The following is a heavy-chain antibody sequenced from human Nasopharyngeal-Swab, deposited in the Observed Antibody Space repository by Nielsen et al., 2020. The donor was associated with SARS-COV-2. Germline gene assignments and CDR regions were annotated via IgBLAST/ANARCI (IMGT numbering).Heavy chain of an antibody. D-gene: IGHD3-3*01. Sequence: GGSLRLSCAASGFTFSSYDMHWVRQATGKGLEWVSAIGTAGDTYYPGSVKGRFTISRENAKNSLYLQMNSLRAGDTAVYYCARAGRVAYYDFWSGYYPPYYYYGMDVWGQGTTVIVSS. CDR1: GFTFSSYD. J-gene: IGHJ6*02. CDR3: ARAGRVAYYDFWSGYYPPYYYYGMDV. CDR2: IGTAGDT. V-gene: IGHV3-13*04.